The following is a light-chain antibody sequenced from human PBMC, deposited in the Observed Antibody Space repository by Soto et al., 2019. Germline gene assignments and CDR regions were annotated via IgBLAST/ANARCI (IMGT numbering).Light chain of an antibody. V-gene: IGLV2-14*01. Sequence: QSALTQPASVSGSPGQSITISCTGTSSDVGGYNYVSWFQQHPGKAPKFMIYEVSNRPSGVSNRFSGSKSGNTASLTISGVQAEDEADYYCSSYTSSSTYVFGTGTKVTVL. CDR1: SSDVGGYNY. CDR2: EVS. J-gene: IGLJ1*01. CDR3: SSYTSSSTYV.